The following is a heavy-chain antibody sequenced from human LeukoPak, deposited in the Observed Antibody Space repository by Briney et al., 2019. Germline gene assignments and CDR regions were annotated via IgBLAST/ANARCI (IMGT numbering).Heavy chain of an antibody. J-gene: IGHJ5*02. D-gene: IGHD2-2*03. Sequence: SETLSLTCTVSGASISSYYWSWIQQPPGKGLEWIGYIYYSGYTNYNPSLKSRVTISVDTSKNQFSLKVNSVTAADTALYYCARDLGYCSTTSCYPWFDPWGQGTLVIVSS. CDR1: GASISSYY. CDR3: ARDLGYCSTTSCYPWFDP. V-gene: IGHV4-59*13. CDR2: IYYSGYT.